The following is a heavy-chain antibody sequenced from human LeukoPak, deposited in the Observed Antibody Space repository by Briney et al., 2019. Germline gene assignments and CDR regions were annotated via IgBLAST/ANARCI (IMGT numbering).Heavy chain of an antibody. V-gene: IGHV1-18*01. J-gene: IGHJ4*02. CDR3: ARDPRYYDSSGYYYFDY. CDR2: ISANKGNT. D-gene: IGHD3-22*01. Sequence: ASVKVSCKASGYTFTSYGISWVRQAPGQGLEWMGWISANKGNTNYAQKFQGGVTMTTDTSTSTAYMELRSLRSDDTAIYYCARDPRYYDSSGYYYFDYWGQGTLVTVSS. CDR1: GYTFTSYG.